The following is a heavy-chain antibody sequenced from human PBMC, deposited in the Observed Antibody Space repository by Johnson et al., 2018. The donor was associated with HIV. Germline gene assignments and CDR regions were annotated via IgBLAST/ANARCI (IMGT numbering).Heavy chain of an antibody. CDR1: GFTVSSYY. J-gene: IGHJ3*02. CDR3: ARACRDGYTCDALDI. V-gene: IGHV3-66*01. D-gene: IGHD5-24*01. CDR2: LFSGGNT. Sequence: EQLVESGGGLVQPGGSLRLSCAASGFTVSSYYMSWVRQAPGKGLEWVSVLFSGGNTYYADSVKGRFTISRDNSKNTLYLQMNSLRAEDTAVYYCARACRDGYTCDALDIWGQGTMVTVSS.